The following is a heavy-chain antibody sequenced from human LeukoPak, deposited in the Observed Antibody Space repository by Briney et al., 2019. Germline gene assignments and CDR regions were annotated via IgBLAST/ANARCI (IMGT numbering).Heavy chain of an antibody. D-gene: IGHD3-3*01. J-gene: IGHJ4*02. CDR2: ISSSGSTT. Sequence: GGSLRLSCAASGFTFSDYYMSWIRQAPGKGLEWVSHISSSGSTTYYADSVKGRFTISRDNSKNTLYLQMNSLRAEDTAVYYCAKDADYDFWSGYSYYFDYWGQGTLVTVSS. CDR1: GFTFSDYY. CDR3: AKDADYDFWSGYSYYFDY. V-gene: IGHV3-11*01.